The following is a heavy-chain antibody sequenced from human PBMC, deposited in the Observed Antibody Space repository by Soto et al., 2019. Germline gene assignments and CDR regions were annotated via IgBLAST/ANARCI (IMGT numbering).Heavy chain of an antibody. CDR2: ISYDGSNK. D-gene: IGHD2-2*01. CDR3: ARDRQRCISTSCYNWFDP. J-gene: IGHJ5*02. Sequence: QVQLVESGGGVVQPGRSLRLSCAASGFTFSSYAMHWVRQAPGKGLEWVAVISYDGSNKYYADSVKGRFTISRDNSKXPLXLQMNSLRAEDTAVYYCARDRQRCISTSCYNWFDPWGQGTLVTVSS. V-gene: IGHV3-30-3*01. CDR1: GFTFSSYA.